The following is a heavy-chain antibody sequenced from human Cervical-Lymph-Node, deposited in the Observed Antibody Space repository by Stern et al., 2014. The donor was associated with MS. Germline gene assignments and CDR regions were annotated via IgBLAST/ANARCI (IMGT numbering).Heavy chain of an antibody. CDR2: SNPDTGGT. D-gene: IGHD5-18*01. CDR3: ATDITATGFYYYGMDV. Sequence: DQLVESGAEVKKPGASVRVSCKASGYTFSDKYMQWVRQAPGQGLEWMGWSNPDTGGTNYAQQFRGRVTMTRDPSISTAYMDLNSLRSDDTAVYYCATDITATGFYYYGMDVWGQGTTVTVSS. V-gene: IGHV1-2*02. J-gene: IGHJ6*02. CDR1: GYTFSDKY.